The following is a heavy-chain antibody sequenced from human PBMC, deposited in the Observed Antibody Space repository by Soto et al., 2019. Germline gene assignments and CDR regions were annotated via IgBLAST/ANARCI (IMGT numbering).Heavy chain of an antibody. D-gene: IGHD1-7*01. J-gene: IGHJ6*02. CDR1: GYTFTSYG. V-gene: IGHV1-18*04. CDR2: ISAYNGNT. CDR3: AREIGARLELRGTREGYYYYYGMDV. Sequence: QVQLVQSGAEVKKPGASVKVSCKASGYTFTSYGISWVRQAPGQGLEWMGWISAYNGNTNYAQKLQGRVTMTTDTSTSTAYMELRSLRSDDTAVYYCAREIGARLELRGTREGYYYYYGMDVWGQGTTVTVSS.